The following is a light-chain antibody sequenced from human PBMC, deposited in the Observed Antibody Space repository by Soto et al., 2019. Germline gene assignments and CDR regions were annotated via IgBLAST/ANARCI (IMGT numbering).Light chain of an antibody. CDR1: QSVLYSSNNKNY. Sequence: DIVMTQSPDSLAVSLGERATINCKSSQSVLYSSNNKNYLAWYQQKPGQPPKLHIYWASTRESGVPDRFSGSGSGTDFTLTISSLQAEDVAVYYCQQYYSTHITFGQGTRLEIK. J-gene: IGKJ5*01. V-gene: IGKV4-1*01. CDR2: WAS. CDR3: QQYYSTHIT.